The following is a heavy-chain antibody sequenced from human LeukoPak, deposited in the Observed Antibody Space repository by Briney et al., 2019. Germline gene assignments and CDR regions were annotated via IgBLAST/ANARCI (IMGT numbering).Heavy chain of an antibody. V-gene: IGHV1-2*02. J-gene: IGHJ4*02. CDR3: ARENDYRFPTAY. D-gene: IGHD4-11*01. Sequence: ASLKVSCKASGYTFTGYYMHWVRQAPGQGLEWMGWINPNSGGTNYAQKFQGRVTMTRDTSISTAYMELSRLRSDDTAVYYCARENDYRFPTAYWGQGPLVTVSS. CDR1: GYTFTGYY. CDR2: INPNSGGT.